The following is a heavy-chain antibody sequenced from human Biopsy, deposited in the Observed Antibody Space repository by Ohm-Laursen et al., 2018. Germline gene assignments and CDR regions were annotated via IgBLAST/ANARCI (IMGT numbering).Heavy chain of an antibody. D-gene: IGHD3-10*01. J-gene: IGHJ5*02. CDR3: ARADPPLFYYGSGSSSWFDP. CDR1: GYTFTSYE. CDR2: MNPDSGNT. Sequence: SVKVSCKTSGYTFTSYEINWVRQATGQGLEWMGWMNPDSGNTGYAQNFQGRVTMTRNTSISTAYMELSSLRSEDTAVYFCARADPPLFYYGSGSSSWFDPWGQGTLVTVSS. V-gene: IGHV1-8*01.